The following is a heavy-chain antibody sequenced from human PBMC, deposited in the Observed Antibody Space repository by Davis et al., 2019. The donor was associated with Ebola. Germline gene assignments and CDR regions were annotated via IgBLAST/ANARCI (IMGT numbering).Heavy chain of an antibody. D-gene: IGHD1-26*01. J-gene: IGHJ3*02. CDR3: AGGSYRNDAFDI. V-gene: IGHV4-39*01. Sequence: SETLSLTCTVSGGSISSYYWGWIRQPPGKGLEWIGSIYYSGSTYYNPSLKSRVTISVDTSKNQFSLKLSSVTAADTAVYYCAGGSYRNDAFDIWGQGTMVTVSS. CDR2: IYYSGST. CDR1: GGSISSYY.